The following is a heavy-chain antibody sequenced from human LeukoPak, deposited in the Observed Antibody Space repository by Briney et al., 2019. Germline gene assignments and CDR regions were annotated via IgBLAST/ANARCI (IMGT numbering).Heavy chain of an antibody. Sequence: PSETLSLTCAVYGGSFSGYYWSWIRQPPGKGLEWIGEINHSGSTNYNPSLKNRVTISVDTSKNQFSLKLSSVTAADTAVYYCARGLRFRDGYNYWGQGTLVTVSS. J-gene: IGHJ4*02. D-gene: IGHD5-24*01. CDR2: INHSGST. CDR1: GGSFSGYY. V-gene: IGHV4-34*01. CDR3: ARGLRFRDGYNY.